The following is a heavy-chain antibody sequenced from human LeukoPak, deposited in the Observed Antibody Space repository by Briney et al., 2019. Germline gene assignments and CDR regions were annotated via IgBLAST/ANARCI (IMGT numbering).Heavy chain of an antibody. CDR1: GFTFGSYA. CDR2: ISGRGATA. Sequence: PGGSLRLSSAGSGFTFGSYAMSWVRQVPGEGLEWVSSISGRGATAYYADSVEGRFTISRDNSKGTLYLQMTSLRAEDTAVYFCAKEVSNDILTPFDSWGQGTLVTVSS. D-gene: IGHD3-9*01. J-gene: IGHJ4*02. V-gene: IGHV3-23*01. CDR3: AKEVSNDILTPFDS.